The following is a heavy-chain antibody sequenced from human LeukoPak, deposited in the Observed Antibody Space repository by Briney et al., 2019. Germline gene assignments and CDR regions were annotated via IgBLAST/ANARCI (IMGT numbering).Heavy chain of an antibody. Sequence: SETLSLTCAVYGGSFSGYYWSWIRQPPGKGLEWLGEINHSGSTNYNPSLKSRVTISVDTSKNQFSLKLSSVTAADTAVYYCARGHNRYDTIFGVVIMNSNWFDPWGQGTLVTVSP. J-gene: IGHJ5*02. V-gene: IGHV4-34*01. CDR1: GGSFSGYY. D-gene: IGHD3-3*01. CDR3: ARGHNRYDTIFGVVIMNSNWFDP. CDR2: INHSGST.